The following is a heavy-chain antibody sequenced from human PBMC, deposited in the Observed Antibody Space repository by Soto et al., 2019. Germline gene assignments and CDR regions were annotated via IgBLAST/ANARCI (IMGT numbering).Heavy chain of an antibody. CDR2: INDSGST. CDR1: GGSISSGGYY. V-gene: IGHV4-39*01. CDR3: ARQRWSTSMEYKRGHWLDP. J-gene: IGHJ5*02. D-gene: IGHD3-3*01. Sequence: SETLSLTCTVSGGSISSGGYYWSWIRQPPGKGLEWIGEINDSGSTNYNPSLRSRVTISVDTSKNQFSLKLSSVTAADTAVYYCARQRWSTSMEYKRGHWLDPWGQGTLVTVSS.